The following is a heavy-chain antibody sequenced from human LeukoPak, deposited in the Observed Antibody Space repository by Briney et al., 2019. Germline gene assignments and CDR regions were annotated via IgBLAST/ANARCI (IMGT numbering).Heavy chain of an antibody. J-gene: IGHJ4*02. D-gene: IGHD3-16*02. Sequence: ASVTVSCKASGYTFINYGISWVRQAPGEGLEWMGWISAITGSTNYAQKLQGRVILTTDTSTRTAYMDLRSLRSDDTAVYYCARGLGSYPEIPLDYWGQGTLVTVSS. CDR2: ISAITGST. V-gene: IGHV1-18*01. CDR3: ARGLGSYPEIPLDY. CDR1: GYTFINYG.